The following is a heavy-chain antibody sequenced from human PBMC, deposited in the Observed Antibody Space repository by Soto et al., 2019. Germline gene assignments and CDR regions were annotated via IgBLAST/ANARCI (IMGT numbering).Heavy chain of an antibody. V-gene: IGHV3-23*01. J-gene: IGHJ4*02. D-gene: IGHD4-4*01. Sequence: PGGSLRLSCAASGFTFSSYAMSWVRQAPGKGLEWVSAISGSGGSTYYADSVKGRFTISRDKSKNTLYLQMNSLRAEDTAVYYCARDVMTTVTTYFDYWGQGTLVTVSS. CDR1: GFTFSSYA. CDR3: ARDVMTTVTTYFDY. CDR2: ISGSGGST.